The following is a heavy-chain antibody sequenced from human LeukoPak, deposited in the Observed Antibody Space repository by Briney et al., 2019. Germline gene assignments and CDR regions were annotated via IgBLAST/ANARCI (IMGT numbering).Heavy chain of an antibody. J-gene: IGHJ6*02. CDR1: GYTFTSYG. CDR3: ARAPSPTSPSYGMDV. V-gene: IGHV1-18*01. CDR2: ISAYNGNT. Sequence: ASVKVSCKASGYTFTSYGISWVRQAHGQGLEWMGWISAYNGNTNYAQKLQGRVTMTTDTSTSTAYMELRSLRSDDTAVYYCARAPSPTSPSYGMDVWGQGTTVTVSS. D-gene: IGHD2-2*01.